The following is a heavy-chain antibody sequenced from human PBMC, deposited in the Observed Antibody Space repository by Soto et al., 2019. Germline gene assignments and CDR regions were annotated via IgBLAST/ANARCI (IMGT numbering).Heavy chain of an antibody. CDR2: IKFDGSSA. CDR1: GFTFTDYW. V-gene: IGHV3-74*01. J-gene: IGHJ3*01. D-gene: IGHD3-10*01. CDR3: ARGVRGHYGFDV. Sequence: EVQLVESGGGLVQPGASLRLSCAASGFTFTDYWIHWVRQAPGKGLVWVSRIKFDGSSANYADSVKVRFTISRDNAKDTVYLQMNSLGAEDTAIYYCARGVRGHYGFDVWGQGTMVTVSS.